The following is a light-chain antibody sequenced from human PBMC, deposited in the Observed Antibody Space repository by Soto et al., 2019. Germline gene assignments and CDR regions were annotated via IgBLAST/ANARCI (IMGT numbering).Light chain of an antibody. CDR1: QDISRW. CDR2: AAS. CDR3: QQSYSTPPIT. J-gene: IGKJ5*01. V-gene: IGKV1-39*01. Sequence: DIQMTQSPATLSASVGDRVSITCRASQDISRWLAWYQQKPGKAPKVLIYAASRLQSGVPSRFSGSGSGTDFTLTISSLQPEDFAIYYCQQSYSTPPITSGQGTRLEIK.